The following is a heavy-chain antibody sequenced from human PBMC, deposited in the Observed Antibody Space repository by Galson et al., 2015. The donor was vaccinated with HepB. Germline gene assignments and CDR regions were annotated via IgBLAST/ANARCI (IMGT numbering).Heavy chain of an antibody. CDR2: ISGSGGST. CDR1: GFTFSSYA. V-gene: IGHV3-23*01. CDR3: AKEAWPRAVAGRGLGFDP. Sequence: SLRLSCAASGFTFSSYAMSWVRQAPGKGLEWVSAISGSGGSTYYADSVRGRFTISRDNSKNTLYLQMNSLRAEDTAVYYCAKEAWPRAVAGRGLGFDPWGQGTLVTVSS. D-gene: IGHD6-19*01. J-gene: IGHJ5*02.